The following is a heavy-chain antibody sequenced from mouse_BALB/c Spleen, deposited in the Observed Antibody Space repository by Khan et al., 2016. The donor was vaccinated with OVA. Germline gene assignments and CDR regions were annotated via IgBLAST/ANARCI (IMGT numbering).Heavy chain of an antibody. Sequence: VQLQESGAELAKPGASVKMSCKTSGYTFINYWILWVKQRPGQGLEWIGYINPTTNYTEFNQNFKDKATLTADRSSSTAYMQLSSLTSEDSAVYYCARRGLRWDFDYGGQGTTLTVSS. CDR2: INPTTNYT. CDR1: GYTFINYW. J-gene: IGHJ2*01. CDR3: ARRGLRWDFDY. V-gene: IGHV1-7*01. D-gene: IGHD1-1*01.